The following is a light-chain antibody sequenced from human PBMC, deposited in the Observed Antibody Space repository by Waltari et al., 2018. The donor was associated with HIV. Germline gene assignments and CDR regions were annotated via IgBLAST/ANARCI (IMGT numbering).Light chain of an antibody. V-gene: IGKV1-9*01. CDR3: KQVNSYPLT. Sequence: DIQLTQSPSFLSASVGHTVTLTCRASNCISSYLAWYQQKPGKAPKLLIYAGSTLQSGVPSRFSGSGSGTEFTLTISSLQPEDFATYYCKQVNSYPLTFGGGTKVEI. J-gene: IGKJ4*01. CDR2: AGS. CDR1: NCISSY.